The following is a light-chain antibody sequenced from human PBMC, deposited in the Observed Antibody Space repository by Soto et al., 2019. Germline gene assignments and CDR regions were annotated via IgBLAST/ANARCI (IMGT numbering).Light chain of an antibody. CDR2: WAS. J-gene: IGKJ1*01. CDR1: QSVLYSSNNKNY. CDR3: QQYYNPPHT. Sequence: DIVMTQSPDSLAVSLGERATINCKSSQSVLYSSNNKNYLAWYQQKPGQPPKLLIYWASTRESGVPDRFSGSGSGTDFTLTISSLQAEDVAVYYGQQYYNPPHTFGQGTKVEIK. V-gene: IGKV4-1*01.